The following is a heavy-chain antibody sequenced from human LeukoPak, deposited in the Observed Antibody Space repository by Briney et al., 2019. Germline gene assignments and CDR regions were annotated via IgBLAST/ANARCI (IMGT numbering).Heavy chain of an antibody. CDR2: IGTAGDT. V-gene: IGHV3-13*01. CDR1: GFTFSTYD. Sequence: PGGSLRLSCAASGFTFSTYDMHWVRHATGKGLEWVSAIGTAGDTYYPSSVKGRFTISRENAKNSLYLQMNSLRVGDTAVYYCSRGRQLGGVRYFDYWGQGTLVTVSS. J-gene: IGHJ4*02. CDR3: SRGRQLGGVRYFDY. D-gene: IGHD6-6*01.